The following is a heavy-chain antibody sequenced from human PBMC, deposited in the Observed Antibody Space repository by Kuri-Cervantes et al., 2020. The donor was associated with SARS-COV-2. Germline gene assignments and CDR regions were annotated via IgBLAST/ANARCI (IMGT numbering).Heavy chain of an antibody. CDR2: IYYSGST. Sequence: SETLSLPCTVSGYSISSGYYWGWIRQPPGKGLEWIGSIYYSGSTYYNPSLKSRVTISVDTSKNQFSLKLSSVTAADTAVYYCARGLVPGITDYWGQGTLVTVSS. CDR3: ARGLVPGITDY. J-gene: IGHJ4*02. D-gene: IGHD6-13*01. CDR1: GYSISSGYY. V-gene: IGHV4-38-2*02.